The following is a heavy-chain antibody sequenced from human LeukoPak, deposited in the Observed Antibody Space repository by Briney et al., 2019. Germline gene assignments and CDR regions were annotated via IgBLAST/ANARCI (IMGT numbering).Heavy chain of an antibody. V-gene: IGHV3-7*01. CDR3: VRGRSMDV. J-gene: IGHJ6*02. CDR2: IKPDGSES. Sequence: GGSLRLSCAPSGFTFRRFWMIWVRQPPGKGLEWVANIKPDGSESSYVDSVKGRFTISRDNARNSLYLQMNSLRVEDTAVYYCVRGRSMDVWGQGTTVTVSS. CDR1: GFTFRRFW.